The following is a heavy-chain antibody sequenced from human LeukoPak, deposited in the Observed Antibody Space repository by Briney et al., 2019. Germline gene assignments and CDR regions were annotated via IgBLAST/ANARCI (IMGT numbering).Heavy chain of an antibody. CDR2: ISSSGGSI. Sequence: GGSLRLSCVASGFTLSSYAMNWVRQAPGKGLEWVSYISSSGGSINYADSVKGRFTVSRDNAKNSLYLQMNSLRAEDTAVYYCARDRGIAVTTGGYWGQGTLVTVSS. D-gene: IGHD6-19*01. CDR3: ARDRGIAVTTGGY. CDR1: GFTLSSYA. V-gene: IGHV3-48*03. J-gene: IGHJ4*02.